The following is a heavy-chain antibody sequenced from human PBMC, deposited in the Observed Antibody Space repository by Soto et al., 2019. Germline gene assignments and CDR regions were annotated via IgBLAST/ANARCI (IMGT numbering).Heavy chain of an antibody. CDR3: ARAANRYFDS. J-gene: IGHJ4*02. Sequence: QVQLVQSGAEVKKPGSSVNVSCKASGGTFNTFAISWVRQAPGQGLEYLGGIVPILGPAFYAQRFQGRVTITADKSTNTAYLELTSLSSEDTAVYYCARAANRYFDSWGQGTQVTVSS. V-gene: IGHV1-69*06. CDR1: GGTFNTFA. CDR2: IVPILGPA.